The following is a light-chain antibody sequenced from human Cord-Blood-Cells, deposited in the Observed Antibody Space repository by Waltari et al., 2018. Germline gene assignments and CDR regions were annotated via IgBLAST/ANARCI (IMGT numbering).Light chain of an antibody. V-gene: IGKV1-5*03. Sequence: DIQITQSPSTLSASVGDRVPIACRASQSISSWLAWYQQKPGKAPKLLIYKASSLESGVPSRFSGSGSGTEFTLTISSLQPEDFATYYCQQYNSYPWTFGQGTKVEIK. CDR2: KAS. CDR3: QQYNSYPWT. CDR1: QSISSW. J-gene: IGKJ1*01.